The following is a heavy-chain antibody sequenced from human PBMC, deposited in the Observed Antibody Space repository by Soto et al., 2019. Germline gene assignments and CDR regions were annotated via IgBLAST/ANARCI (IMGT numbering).Heavy chain of an antibody. J-gene: IGHJ6*02. CDR3: ARGGGIVVGAILNGLDV. CDR1: GGTFSSYA. D-gene: IGHD1-26*01. Sequence: QVQLVQSGAEVKKPGSSVKVSCKASGGTFSSYAISWVRQAPGQGLEWMGGIIPIFGTANYAQKFQGRVTITADDTTSTAYMELSSLRSEDTAVYYCARGGGIVVGAILNGLDVWGQGTTVTVTS. CDR2: IIPIFGTA. V-gene: IGHV1-69*01.